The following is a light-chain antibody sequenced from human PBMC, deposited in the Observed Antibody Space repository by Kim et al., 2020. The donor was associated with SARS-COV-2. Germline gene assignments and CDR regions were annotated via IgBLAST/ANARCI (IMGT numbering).Light chain of an antibody. CDR1: QSVSSN. Sequence: EIVMTQSPAPLAVSPGERATLSCRASQSVSSNLAWYQQKPGQAPRLLIFAVSTRATGIPARFSGSRSGTEFTLTISSLRSEDFAVYYCQQYNDGPPYTFGQGTKLEI. V-gene: IGKV3-15*01. CDR2: AVS. J-gene: IGKJ2*01. CDR3: QQYNDGPPYT.